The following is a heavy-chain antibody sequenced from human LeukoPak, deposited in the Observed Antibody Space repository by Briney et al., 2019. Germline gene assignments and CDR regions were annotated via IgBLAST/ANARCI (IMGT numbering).Heavy chain of an antibody. D-gene: IGHD4-17*01. Sequence: GASVKVSCKASGYTFTGYYMHWVRQAPGQGLEWMGWINPNSGGTNYAQKLQGRVTMTRDTSISTAYMELSRLRSDDTAVYYCARGRNYGDFDYWGQGTLVTVSS. CDR3: ARGRNYGDFDY. V-gene: IGHV1-2*02. J-gene: IGHJ4*02. CDR2: INPNSGGT. CDR1: GYTFTGYY.